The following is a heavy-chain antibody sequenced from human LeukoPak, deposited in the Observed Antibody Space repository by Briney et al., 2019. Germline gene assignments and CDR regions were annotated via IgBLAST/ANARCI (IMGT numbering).Heavy chain of an antibody. CDR2: ISGSGGST. CDR3: AKDKQEWELLFDY. J-gene: IGHJ4*02. V-gene: IGHV3-23*01. Sequence: GGSLRLSCAASGFTFSSYGMSWVRQAPGKGLEWVSAISGSGGSTYYADSVKGRFTISRDNSKNTLYLQMNSLRAEDTAVYYCAKDKQEWELLFDYWGQGTLVTVSS. CDR1: GFTFSSYG. D-gene: IGHD1-26*01.